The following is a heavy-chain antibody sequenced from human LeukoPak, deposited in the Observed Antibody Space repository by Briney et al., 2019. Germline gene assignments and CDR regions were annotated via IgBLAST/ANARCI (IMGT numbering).Heavy chain of an antibody. Sequence: ASVKVSCKASGYTFTSYYMHWVRQAPGQGLEWMGIINPSGGSTNYAQKFQGRVTITADESTSTAYMELSSLRSEDTAVYYCAISYYYDSSGLDWGQGTLVTVSS. D-gene: IGHD3-22*01. CDR2: INPSGGST. CDR1: GYTFTSYY. V-gene: IGHV1-46*01. CDR3: AISYYYDSSGLD. J-gene: IGHJ4*02.